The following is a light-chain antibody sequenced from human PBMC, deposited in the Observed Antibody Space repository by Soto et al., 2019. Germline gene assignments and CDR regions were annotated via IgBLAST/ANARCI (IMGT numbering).Light chain of an antibody. Sequence: QSAPTQPASGSGSPGQSITISCTGTSSDVGSYNLVSWYQQHPGKAPKLMIYEGSKRPSGVSNRFSGSKSGNTASLTISGLQAEDEADYYCCSYAGSHTVVFGGGTKLTLL. CDR1: SSDVGSYNL. V-gene: IGLV2-23*01. J-gene: IGLJ2*01. CDR2: EGS. CDR3: CSYAGSHTVV.